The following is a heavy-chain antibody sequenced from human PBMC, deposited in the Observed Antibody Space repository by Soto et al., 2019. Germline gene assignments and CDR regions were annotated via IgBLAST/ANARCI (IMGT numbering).Heavy chain of an antibody. CDR3: ARTLYSYGTDY. D-gene: IGHD5-18*01. CDR2: ISGSGGST. J-gene: IGHJ4*02. V-gene: IGHV3-23*01. CDR1: GFTFSSYA. Sequence: GGSLRLSCAASGFTFSSYAMSWVRQAPGKGLEWVSAISGSGGSTYYADSLKGRFTIARDNSKNTLYLQMNSLRAEDTAVYYCARTLYSYGTDYWGQGTLVTVSS.